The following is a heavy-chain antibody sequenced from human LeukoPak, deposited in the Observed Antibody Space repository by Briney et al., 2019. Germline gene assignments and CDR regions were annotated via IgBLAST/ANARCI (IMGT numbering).Heavy chain of an antibody. D-gene: IGHD2-21*02. CDR3: ARYSAPYCGGDCYFDY. V-gene: IGHV3-33*01. CDR2: IWFDGSSK. CDR1: GFTFSSFG. Sequence: GGSLRLSRAASGFTFSSFGMHWVRQAPGKGLEWEAVIWFDGSSKYYADSVKGRFTISRDNSKNMLYLQMNSLRVEDTGVYFCARYSAPYCGGDCYFDYWGHGTLVTVSS. J-gene: IGHJ4*01.